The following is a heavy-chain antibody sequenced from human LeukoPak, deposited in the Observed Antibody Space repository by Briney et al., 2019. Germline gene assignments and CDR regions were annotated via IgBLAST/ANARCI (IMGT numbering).Heavy chain of an antibody. CDR1: GFPFNNYV. V-gene: IGHV3-30*02. D-gene: IGHD5-12*01. J-gene: IGHJ4*02. Sequence: GGSLRLSCAASGFPFNNYVIHWVRLPPGKGLEWVAFFRYDGNHDYYADSVKGRFTFSRDNSKNTLFPQMNSLRAEDTAVYYCASRPTGFDWGPFDYWGQGTLVTVSS. CDR3: ASRPTGFDWGPFDY. CDR2: FRYDGNHD.